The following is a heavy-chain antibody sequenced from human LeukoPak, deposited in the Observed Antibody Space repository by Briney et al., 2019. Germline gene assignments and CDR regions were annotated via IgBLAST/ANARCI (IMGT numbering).Heavy chain of an antibody. Sequence: SETLSLTCTVSGGSITSYYWSWVRQPAGKGLEWIGRIYSSGSTNYNPSLKSRDTMSVDTSKNQFSLKMSFVTATDTAVYYCARSGGSGTYYDGSFDYWGQGTLVTVSS. J-gene: IGHJ4*02. CDR1: GGSITSYY. CDR3: ARSGGSGTYYDGSFDY. V-gene: IGHV4-4*07. D-gene: IGHD1-26*01. CDR2: IYSSGST.